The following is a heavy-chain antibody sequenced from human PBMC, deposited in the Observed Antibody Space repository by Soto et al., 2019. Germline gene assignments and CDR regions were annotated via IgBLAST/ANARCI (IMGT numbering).Heavy chain of an antibody. Sequence: EVQLVESGGGLVQPGGSLRLSCAASGFTFSAHYMDWVRQAPGKGLEWVGRIKNKANSYTTEYAASVEGRFTISREDSQNSLYLQMKSLKTGDTAVYYCARVSLVGPSGGRYFDYWGQGSQVAVSS. V-gene: IGHV3-72*01. CDR2: IKNKANSYTT. D-gene: IGHD1-26*01. J-gene: IGHJ4*02. CDR1: GFTFSAHY. CDR3: ARVSLVGPSGGRYFDY.